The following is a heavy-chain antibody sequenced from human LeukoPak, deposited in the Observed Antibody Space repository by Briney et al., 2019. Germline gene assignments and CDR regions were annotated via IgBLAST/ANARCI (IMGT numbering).Heavy chain of an antibody. D-gene: IGHD2-2*01. CDR3: AKDDIVVVPAAPRWFDP. CDR1: GFTFGSYA. V-gene: IGHV3-23*01. Sequence: GGSLRLSCAASGFTFGSYAMSWVRQAPGKGLEWVSAISGSGGSTYYADSVKGRFTISRDNSKNTLYLQMNSLRAEDTAVYYCAKDDIVVVPAAPRWFDPWGQGTLVTVSS. CDR2: ISGSGGST. J-gene: IGHJ5*02.